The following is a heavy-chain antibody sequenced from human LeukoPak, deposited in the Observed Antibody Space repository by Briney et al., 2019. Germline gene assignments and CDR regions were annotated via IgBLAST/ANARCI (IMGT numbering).Heavy chain of an antibody. CDR2: INHSGST. Sequence: SETLSLTCAVYGGSFSGYYWSWIRQPPGKGLEWIGEINHSGSTNYNPSLKSRVTISVDTSKNQFSPKLSSVTAADTAVYYCARRWGYCSSTSCPGPFDYWGQGTLVTVSS. CDR3: ARRWGYCSSTSCPGPFDY. D-gene: IGHD2-2*01. CDR1: GGSFSGYY. J-gene: IGHJ4*02. V-gene: IGHV4-34*01.